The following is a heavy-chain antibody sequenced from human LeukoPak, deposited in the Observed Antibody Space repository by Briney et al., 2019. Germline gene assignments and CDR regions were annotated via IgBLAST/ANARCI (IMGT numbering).Heavy chain of an antibody. CDR1: GGTFSSYA. CDR2: IIPILGIA. J-gene: IGHJ4*02. V-gene: IGHV1-69*04. Sequence: ASVKVSCKASGGTFSSYAISWVRQAPGQGLEWVGRIIPILGIANYAQKFQGRVTITADKSTSTAYMELSSLRSEDTAVYYCAREHIVVVTADYFDYWGQGTLVTVSS. D-gene: IGHD2-21*02. CDR3: AREHIVVVTADYFDY.